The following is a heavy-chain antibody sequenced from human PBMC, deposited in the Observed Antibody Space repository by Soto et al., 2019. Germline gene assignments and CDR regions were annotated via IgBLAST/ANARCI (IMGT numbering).Heavy chain of an antibody. CDR1: GFTFSRYA. CDR3: AKDWVNCSSTSCFYYYYYGMDV. J-gene: IGHJ6*02. D-gene: IGHD2-2*01. CDR2: ISGSGGST. Sequence: GGSPRLSCAASGFTFSRYAMSWVRQAPGKGLEWVSAISGSGGSTYYADSVKGRFTISRDNSKNTLYLQMNSLRAEDVAVYYCAKDWVNCSSTSCFYYYYYGMDVWGQGTTVTVSS. V-gene: IGHV3-23*01.